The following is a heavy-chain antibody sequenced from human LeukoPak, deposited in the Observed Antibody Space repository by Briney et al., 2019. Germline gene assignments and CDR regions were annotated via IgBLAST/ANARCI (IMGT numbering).Heavy chain of an antibody. Sequence: PGRSLRLSCAASGFTFDDYAMHWVRQAPGKGLEWVSGISWNSGSIGYADSVKGRFTISRDNAKNSLYLQMNSLRAEDTALYYCARANDLWSGYPIWGQGTMVTVSS. CDR2: ISWNSGSI. CDR3: ARANDLWSGYPI. D-gene: IGHD3-3*01. CDR1: GFTFDDYA. J-gene: IGHJ3*02. V-gene: IGHV3-9*01.